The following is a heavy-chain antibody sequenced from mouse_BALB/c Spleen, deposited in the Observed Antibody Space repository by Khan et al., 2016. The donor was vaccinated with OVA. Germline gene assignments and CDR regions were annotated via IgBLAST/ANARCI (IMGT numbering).Heavy chain of an antibody. Sequence: EVELVESGGGLVQPGGSLKLSCAASGFTFSSYGMSWVRQTPDKRLELVATIISNGGSTYYPDSVKGRFTISRDNAKNHLYLQLSSLKSEDTAMYYCERMAGRINWGQGTTLTVSS. CDR2: IISNGGST. J-gene: IGHJ2*01. CDR1: GFTFSSYG. V-gene: IGHV5-6-3*01. CDR3: ERMAGRIN.